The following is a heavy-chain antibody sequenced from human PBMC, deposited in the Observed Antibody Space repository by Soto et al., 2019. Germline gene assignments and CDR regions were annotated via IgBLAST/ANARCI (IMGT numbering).Heavy chain of an antibody. CDR1: GGTFSSYA. CDR2: IIPIFGTA. D-gene: IGHD1-7*01. CDR3: ARNYHRRSNNYYYYDGMDF. Sequence: QVQPVQSGAEVKKPGSSVKVSCKASGGTFSSYAISWVRQAPGQGLEWMGGIIPIFGTANYEQKFQGRVTITAEESTITAYMELSSFGSEDTVVYCCARNYHRRSNNYYYYDGMDFWGRGTTVTVFS. V-gene: IGHV1-69*01. J-gene: IGHJ6*02.